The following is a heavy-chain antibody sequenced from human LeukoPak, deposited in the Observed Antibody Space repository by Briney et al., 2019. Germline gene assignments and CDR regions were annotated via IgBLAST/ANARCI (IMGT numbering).Heavy chain of an antibody. J-gene: IGHJ5*02. CDR3: ARVVDYYGSGSYINWFDP. D-gene: IGHD3-10*01. V-gene: IGHV6-1*01. Sequence: SQTLSLTCAISGDSVSSNSAAWNWIRQSPSRGLEWLGRTYYRSKWYNDYAVSVKSRITINPDTPKNQFSLQLNSVTPEDTAVYYCARVVDYYGSGSYINWFDPWGQGTLVTVSS. CDR1: GDSVSSNSAA. CDR2: TYYRSKWYN.